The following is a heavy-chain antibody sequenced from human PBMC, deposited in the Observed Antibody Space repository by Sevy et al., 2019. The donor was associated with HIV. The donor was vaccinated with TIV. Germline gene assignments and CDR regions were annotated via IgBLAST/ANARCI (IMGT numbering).Heavy chain of an antibody. CDR2: ISSSGSTI. J-gene: IGHJ4*02. V-gene: IGHV3-11*01. D-gene: IGHD3-10*01. CDR1: GFTFSDYY. Sequence: GGSLRLSCAASGFTFSDYYMSWIRQAPGKGLEWVSYISSSGSTIYYADSVKGRFTISRDNAKNSLYLQMNSLRAEDTAVYYCARDWSGGMNTFRPFDYWGQGTLVTVSS. CDR3: ARDWSGGMNTFRPFDY.